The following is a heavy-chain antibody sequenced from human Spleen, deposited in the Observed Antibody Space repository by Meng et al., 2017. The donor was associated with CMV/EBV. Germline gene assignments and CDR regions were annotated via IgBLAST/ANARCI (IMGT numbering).Heavy chain of an antibody. CDR1: GFTFNNSW. CDR3: ARDLGYRYGRPLDS. CDR2: IDSDGVNR. V-gene: IGHV3-74*01. Sequence: GRSLRLSCAASGFTFNNSWMHWVRQAPGKGLMWVSHIDSDGVNRRYADSVKGRFTVFRDNAKNTLFLQMNSLRAEDTAVYFCARDLGYRYGRPLDSWGQGTLVTVSS. D-gene: IGHD5-18*01. J-gene: IGHJ4*02.